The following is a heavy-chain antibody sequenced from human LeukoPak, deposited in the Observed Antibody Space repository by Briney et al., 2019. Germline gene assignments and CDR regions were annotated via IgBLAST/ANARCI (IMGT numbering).Heavy chain of an antibody. D-gene: IGHD3-3*01. Sequence: SQTLSLTCAVSGDSFSSNSAAWNWIRQSPSRGLEWLGRTYYRSKLYNDYAVSVKSRITINPDTSKNQFSLQLNSVTPEDTAVYYCARDLGGYDFWSGYPRDWGQGTLVTVSS. V-gene: IGHV6-1*01. CDR1: GDSFSSNSAA. CDR3: ARDLGGYDFWSGYPRD. CDR2: TYYRSKLYN. J-gene: IGHJ4*02.